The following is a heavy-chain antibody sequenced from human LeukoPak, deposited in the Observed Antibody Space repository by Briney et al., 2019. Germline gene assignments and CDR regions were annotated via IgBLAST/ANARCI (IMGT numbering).Heavy chain of an antibody. CDR1: GGSISSYY. Sequence: SEILSLTCTVSGGSISSYYWSWIRQPPGKGLEWIGYIYYSGSTNYNPSLKSRVTISVDTSKNQFSLKLSSVTAADTAVYYCARGPWELLNFDYWGQGTLVTVSS. CDR2: IYYSGST. CDR3: ARGPWELLNFDY. D-gene: IGHD1-26*01. J-gene: IGHJ4*02. V-gene: IGHV4-59*01.